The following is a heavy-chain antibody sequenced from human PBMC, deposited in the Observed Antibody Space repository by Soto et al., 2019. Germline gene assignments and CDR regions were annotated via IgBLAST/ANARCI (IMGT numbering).Heavy chain of an antibody. V-gene: IGHV1-8*01. CDR2: VNPNSGNT. CDR1: GYTFTSYD. Sequence: GASVKVSCKASGYTFTSYDINWVRQATGQGLEWMGWVNPNSGNTGYAQKFQGRVTMTRNTSISTAYMELSSLRSEDTAVYYCARHSSSWYHYYYYYGMDVWGQGTTVTVSS. J-gene: IGHJ6*02. D-gene: IGHD6-13*01. CDR3: ARHSSSWYHYYYYYGMDV.